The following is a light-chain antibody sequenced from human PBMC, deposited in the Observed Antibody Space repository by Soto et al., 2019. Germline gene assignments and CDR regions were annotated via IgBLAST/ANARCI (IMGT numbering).Light chain of an antibody. CDR2: GAS. V-gene: IGKV3-20*01. J-gene: IGKJ2*01. CDR3: QQYGSSPPYT. Sequence: EIVLTQSPGTLSLSPGERATLSCRASETVSNTYLAWYQQRPGQAPRLLIFGASSRAAGIPDRFSGSGSGTEFPLTISSLEPEDFAVYYCQQYGSSPPYTFGQGTKLEIK. CDR1: ETVSNTY.